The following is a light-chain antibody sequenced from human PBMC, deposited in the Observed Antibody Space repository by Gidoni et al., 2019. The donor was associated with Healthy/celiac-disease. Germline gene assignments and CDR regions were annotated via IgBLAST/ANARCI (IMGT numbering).Light chain of an antibody. V-gene: IGLV2-14*03. CDR3: SSYTSSSTLV. J-gene: IGLJ2*01. CDR2: DVS. Sequence: QLALTQPASVSGPPGQSITISCTGTSSDVGGYNYVSWYQQHPGKAPKLMIYDVSNRPSGVSNRFSGSKSGNTASLTISGLQAEDEADYYCSSYTSSSTLVFGGGTKLTVL. CDR1: SSDVGGYNY.